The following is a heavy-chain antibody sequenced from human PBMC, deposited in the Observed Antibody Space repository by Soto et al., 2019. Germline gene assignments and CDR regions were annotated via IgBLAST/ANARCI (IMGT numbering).Heavy chain of an antibody. Sequence: EVQLLESGGGLVQPGGSLRLSCAASGFTFSSYAMSWVRQAPGKGLEWVSAISGSGGSTYYADSVKGRFTISRDNSKNALDLQMNSLRAEDTAVYYCAKPIALGYCSGGSCYSKPFDYWGQGTLVTVSS. CDR3: AKPIALGYCSGGSCYSKPFDY. D-gene: IGHD2-15*01. CDR2: ISGSGGST. J-gene: IGHJ4*02. V-gene: IGHV3-23*01. CDR1: GFTFSSYA.